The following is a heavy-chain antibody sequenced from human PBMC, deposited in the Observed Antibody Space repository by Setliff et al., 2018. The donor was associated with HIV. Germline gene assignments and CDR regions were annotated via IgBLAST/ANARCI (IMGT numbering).Heavy chain of an antibody. CDR2: MNPNSGNT. J-gene: IGHJ1*01. Sequence: ASVKVSCKASGYTFTSYDINWVRQATGQGLEWMGWMNPNSGNTGYAQKFQGRVTMTTDTSTSTAYMELRCLRADDTAVYYCARDHGMWDYGGNFLLREYFHHWGQGTLVTVSS. D-gene: IGHD4-17*01. V-gene: IGHV1-8*02. CDR3: ARDHGMWDYGGNFLLREYFHH. CDR1: GYTFTSYD.